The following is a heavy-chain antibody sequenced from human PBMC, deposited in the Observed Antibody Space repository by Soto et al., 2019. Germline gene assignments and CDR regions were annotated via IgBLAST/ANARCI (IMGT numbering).Heavy chain of an antibody. D-gene: IGHD3-16*02. CDR3: ARHHTSPYYDYVWGSYRRHFDY. CDR1: GGSISSSSYY. J-gene: IGHJ4*02. V-gene: IGHV4-39*01. CDR2: IYYSGST. Sequence: SETLSLTCTVSGGSISSSSYYWGWIRQPPGKGLEWIGSIYYSGSTYYNPSLKSRVTISVDTSKNQFSLKLSSVTAADTAVYYCARHHTSPYYDYVWGSYRRHFDYWGQGTLVTVSS.